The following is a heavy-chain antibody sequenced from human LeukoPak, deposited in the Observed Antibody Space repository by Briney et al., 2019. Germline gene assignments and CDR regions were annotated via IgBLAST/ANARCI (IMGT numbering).Heavy chain of an antibody. Sequence: SETLSLTCTVSGGSISSSSYYWAWIRQPPGKGLEWIGEINHSGSTNYNPSLKSRVTISVDTSKNQFSLKLSSVTAADTAVYYCARVGIFGVVLGYYYMDVWGKGTTVTVSS. CDR2: INHSGST. CDR3: ARVGIFGVVLGYYYMDV. J-gene: IGHJ6*03. V-gene: IGHV4-39*07. CDR1: GGSISSSSYY. D-gene: IGHD3-3*01.